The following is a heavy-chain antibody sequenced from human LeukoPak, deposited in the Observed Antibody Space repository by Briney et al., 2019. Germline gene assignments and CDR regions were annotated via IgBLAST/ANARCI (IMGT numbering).Heavy chain of an antibody. Sequence: GGSLRLSCAASGFTFSSYWMHWVRQAPGKGLVWVSRINSDGSSTSYADSVKGRFTISRDNAKNTLYLQMNSLRAEDTAVYYCARDHRGSGSRYYYYMDVWGKGTTVAISS. CDR3: ARDHRGSGSRYYYYMDV. D-gene: IGHD3-10*01. CDR1: GFTFSSYW. CDR2: INSDGSST. J-gene: IGHJ6*03. V-gene: IGHV3-74*01.